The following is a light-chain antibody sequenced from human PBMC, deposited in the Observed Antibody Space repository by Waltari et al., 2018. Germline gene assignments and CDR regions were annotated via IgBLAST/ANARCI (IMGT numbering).Light chain of an antibody. CDR2: DAS. Sequence: EIVMTQSPGTLSVSLGERATLSCRASQSVSSNLAWYQQKPGQAPRLLIHDASTRATGVPARFSGSGSGTEFTLTISSLQSEDFAVYYCQQYNDWPPGYTFGQGTKLEI. J-gene: IGKJ2*01. V-gene: IGKV3-15*01. CDR1: QSVSSN. CDR3: QQYNDWPPGYT.